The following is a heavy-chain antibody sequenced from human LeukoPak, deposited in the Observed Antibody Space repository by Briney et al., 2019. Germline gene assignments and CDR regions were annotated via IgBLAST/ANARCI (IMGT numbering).Heavy chain of an antibody. Sequence: GGSLRLSCAAPGFTFSSYVMNWVRQAPGKGLEWVSCISVSGDNTYYADSVRGRFTISRDNSNNTLYLQMNSLRVEDTAVYYCANYNYYDTSGPSWGQGTLVTVSS. CDR1: GFTFSSYV. J-gene: IGHJ5*02. V-gene: IGHV3-23*01. CDR2: ISVSGDNT. CDR3: ANYNYYDTSGPS. D-gene: IGHD3-22*01.